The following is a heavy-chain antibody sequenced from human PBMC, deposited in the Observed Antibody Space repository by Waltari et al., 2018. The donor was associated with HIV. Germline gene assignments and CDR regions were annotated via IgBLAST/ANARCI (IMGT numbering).Heavy chain of an antibody. V-gene: IGHV4-39*01. Sequence: QLQLQESGPGVVKPLETLSLTCTVSGGFFRRSDSYWDWIRQSPGKGLEWIGNIQYGGNTIYNPSLESRVSMSIDTSRGQFSLTLKDVTAADTAVYFCARRGNYRAAEYNYFGPWGQGIQVIVSS. J-gene: IGHJ5*02. CDR1: GGFFRRSDSY. CDR3: ARRGNYRAAEYNYFGP. CDR2: IQYGGNT. D-gene: IGHD1-7*01.